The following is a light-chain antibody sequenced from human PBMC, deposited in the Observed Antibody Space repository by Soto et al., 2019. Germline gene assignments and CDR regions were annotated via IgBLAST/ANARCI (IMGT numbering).Light chain of an antibody. CDR1: SSDVGAYGY. Sequence: QSALTQPASVSGSPGQSITISCTGTSSDVGAYGYVYWYQHHPGKAPKLLIYEVSNRPSGVSNPFSGSKSGNTASPTISGLQAEDEAEYYCTSYTSRRTVLFVGGTMVTVL. CDR3: TSYTSRRTVL. V-gene: IGLV2-14*01. J-gene: IGLJ3*02. CDR2: EVS.